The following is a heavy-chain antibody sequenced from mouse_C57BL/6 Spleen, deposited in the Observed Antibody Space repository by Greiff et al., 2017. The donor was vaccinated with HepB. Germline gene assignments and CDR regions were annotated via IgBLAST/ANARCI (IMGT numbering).Heavy chain of an antibody. CDR2: IHPNSGSN. Sequence: QVQLQQPGAELVKPGASVKLSCKASGYTFTSYWMHWVKQRPGQGLEWIGMIHPNSGSNNYNEKFKSKATLTVDKSSSTAYMQLSSLTSEDSAVYYCARSDYDGYYYAMDYWGQGTSVTVSS. J-gene: IGHJ4*01. D-gene: IGHD2-4*01. V-gene: IGHV1-64*01. CDR1: GYTFTSYW. CDR3: ARSDYDGYYYAMDY.